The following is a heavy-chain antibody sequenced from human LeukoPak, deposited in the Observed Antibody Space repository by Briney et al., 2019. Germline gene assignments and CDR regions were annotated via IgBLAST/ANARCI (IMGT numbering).Heavy chain of an antibody. J-gene: IGHJ4*02. D-gene: IGHD6-6*01. Sequence: GESLKISCKGSGYSFTSYWIGWVRQMPGNGLEWMGIIYPGDSDTRYSPSFQGQVTIPADKSISTAYLQWSSLKASDTAMYYCARGARIAARPYYFDYWGQGTLVTVSS. CDR1: GYSFTSYW. CDR2: IYPGDSDT. V-gene: IGHV5-51*01. CDR3: ARGARIAARPYYFDY.